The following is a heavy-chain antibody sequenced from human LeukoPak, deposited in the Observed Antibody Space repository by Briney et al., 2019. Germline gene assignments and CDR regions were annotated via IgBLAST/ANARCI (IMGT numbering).Heavy chain of an antibody. CDR2: IYYSGTT. D-gene: IGHD1-1*01. J-gene: IGHJ3*02. CDR3: ASQSVPNAFDI. Sequence: AETVSLTCTVFGGSIIRCSYYWGWIRQPPGEGLVGMVIIYYSGTTYYNPSLKSPVTIHVDTSKNAFSLKLNSVTAADTAVYYCASQSVPNAFDIWGQGTMVTVSS. V-gene: IGHV4-39*01. CDR1: GGSIIRCSYY.